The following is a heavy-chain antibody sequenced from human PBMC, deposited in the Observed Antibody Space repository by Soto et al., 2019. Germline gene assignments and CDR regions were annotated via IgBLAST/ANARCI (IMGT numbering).Heavy chain of an antibody. CDR3: GGQDYGAKGYYFEK. CDR1: NGSISSRSSY. V-gene: IGHV4-39*01. D-gene: IGHD4-17*01. CDR2: IYYIGNT. J-gene: IGHJ4*02. Sequence: QLQLQESGSGLVKPSETLSLTCIVSNGSISSRSSYWGWIRQTPGKGLEGIGSIYYIGNTYYTPSLKRRVTITIGTSKTQFSLKMNSVAAADTAVYFCGGQDYGAKGYYFEKWGQGALVTVSS.